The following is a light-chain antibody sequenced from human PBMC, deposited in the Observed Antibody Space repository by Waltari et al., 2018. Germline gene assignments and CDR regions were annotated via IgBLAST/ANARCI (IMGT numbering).Light chain of an antibody. V-gene: IGKV2-28*01. J-gene: IGKJ4*01. CDR2: SGS. Sequence: DVVMTQSPLLLPVTPGEPASIPCRSRQTLLNSNGYNYLDWFLQKPGQSPQLLIYSGSNRASGVPDRFSGSGSGTDFTLKISRVEAEDVGIYYCMQALQSPLTFGGGTKVEIK. CDR1: QTLLNSNGYNY. CDR3: MQALQSPLT.